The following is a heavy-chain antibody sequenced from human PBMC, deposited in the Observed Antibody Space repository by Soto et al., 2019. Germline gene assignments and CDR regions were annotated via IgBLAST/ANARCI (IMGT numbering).Heavy chain of an antibody. V-gene: IGHV4-61*01. CDR1: GGSLSDTTYY. CDR3: ARTTAVPNTLRSRYFFDY. D-gene: IGHD4-17*01. CDR2: AYYSGTT. J-gene: IGHJ4*02. Sequence: SETMPLPCSVPGGSLSDTTYYWRWNLQPPGKTLEWIGYAYYSGTTNYNTSLKSRVTISVDLSKSRFALRLSSVTTADTALYYCARTTAVPNTLRSRYFFDYWGQAILVTVSS.